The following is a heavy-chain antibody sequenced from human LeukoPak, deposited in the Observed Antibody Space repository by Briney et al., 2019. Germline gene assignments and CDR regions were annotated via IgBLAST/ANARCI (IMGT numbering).Heavy chain of an antibody. Sequence: PSETLSLTCTVSGGSVSSGSYYWNWLRQPPGKGLEWIGNFYHSGSTNYNPSLKSRVTISVDTSKNQLSLKLSSVTAADTAVYYCARGYYYGSGSLDSWGQGTLVTVSS. D-gene: IGHD3-10*01. V-gene: IGHV4-61*01. CDR2: FYHSGST. CDR1: GGSVSSGSYY. CDR3: ARGYYYGSGSLDS. J-gene: IGHJ4*02.